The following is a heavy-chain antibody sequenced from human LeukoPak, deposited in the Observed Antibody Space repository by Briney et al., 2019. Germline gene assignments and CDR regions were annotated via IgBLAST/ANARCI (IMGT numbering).Heavy chain of an antibody. CDR3: ARDSGTAMVTGYYYYYYMDV. CDR1: GYTCTSYG. V-gene: IGHV1-18*01. D-gene: IGHD5-18*01. CDR2: ISAYNGNT. Sequence: PGASVKVSCKASGYTCTSYGISWVRQAPGQGLEWMGWISAYNGNTNYAQKLQGRVTMTTDTSTSTAYMELRSLRSDDTAVYYCARDSGTAMVTGYYYYYYMDVWGKGTTVTVSS. J-gene: IGHJ6*03.